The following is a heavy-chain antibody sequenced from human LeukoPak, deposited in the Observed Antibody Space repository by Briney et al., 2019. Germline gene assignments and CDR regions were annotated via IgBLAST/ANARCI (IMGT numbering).Heavy chain of an antibody. CDR3: ARGQTASNYDSSGYLSDI. V-gene: IGHV1-8*01. D-gene: IGHD3-22*01. J-gene: IGHJ3*02. CDR1: GYTFTSYD. CDR2: MNPNSGNT. Sequence: ASVKVSCKASGYTFTSYDIKWLRQATGQGLEWMGWMNPNSGNTGYAQKFQGRVTTTTNTSISTAYMELSSLRSEDTAVYFCARGQTASNYDSSGYLSDIWGQGTMVTVSS.